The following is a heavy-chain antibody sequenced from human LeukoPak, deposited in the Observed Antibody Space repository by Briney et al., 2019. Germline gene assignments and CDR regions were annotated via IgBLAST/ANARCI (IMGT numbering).Heavy chain of an antibody. CDR3: AGGTGFIIKD. CDR2: IKQDGSEK. CDR1: GFTFSLYW. V-gene: IGHV3-7*03. Sequence: GGSLRLSCAASGFTFSLYWMNWVRRAPGKGLEWVANIKQDGSEKNYVDSAKGRFTISRDNAKNSLYLQMNNLRVEDTAMYYCAGGTGFIIKDWGQGTLVTVSS. D-gene: IGHD3-9*01. J-gene: IGHJ4*02.